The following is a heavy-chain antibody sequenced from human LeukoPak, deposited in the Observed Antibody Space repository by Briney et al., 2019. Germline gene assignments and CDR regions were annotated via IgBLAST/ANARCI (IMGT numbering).Heavy chain of an antibody. CDR2: MYHSGST. CDR1: GYSISNGYY. D-gene: IGHD4-17*01. Sequence: PSETLSLTCAVSGYSISNGYYWGWIRQPPGKGLEWVGSMYHSGSTYYNPSLKSRVTISVDTSKNQFSLKLSSVTAADTAVYYCARVAGTNYYYYYMDVWGKGTTVTVSS. CDR3: ARVAGTNYYYYYMDV. V-gene: IGHV4-38-2*01. J-gene: IGHJ6*03.